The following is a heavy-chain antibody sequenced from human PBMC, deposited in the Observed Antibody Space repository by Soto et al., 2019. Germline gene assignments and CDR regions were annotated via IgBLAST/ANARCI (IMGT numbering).Heavy chain of an antibody. J-gene: IGHJ4*02. CDR3: AREPYGHRQDFDV. V-gene: IGHV3-30*04. D-gene: IGHD3-10*01. Sequence: QVQLVESGGGMAQAGTSLRLSCTGSGFTFNSVSQHWVRQGPEKGLEWVAVVSFDGKVTYYADSVKGRFTVSRDITKNTILLHAKILRPEDEAGYYCAREPYGHRQDFDVCGEGTAVTVSS. CDR2: VSFDGKVT. CDR1: GFTFNSVS.